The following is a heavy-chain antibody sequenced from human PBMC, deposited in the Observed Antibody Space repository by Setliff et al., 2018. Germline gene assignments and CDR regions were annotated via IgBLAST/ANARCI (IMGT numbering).Heavy chain of an antibody. CDR3: ARDPLYRENLSRVFDF. CDR2: INAYNGYP. Sequence: GASVKVSCKASVYTSSNYLLHWVRQAPGQSPEWVGWINAYNGYPPYTQHLQGRVTLTTDTSTTPAYTELRSLRSDDTAVYYCARDPLYRENLSRVFDFWGQGTMVTVSS. D-gene: IGHD3-16*02. J-gene: IGHJ3*01. CDR1: VYTSSNYL. V-gene: IGHV1-18*01.